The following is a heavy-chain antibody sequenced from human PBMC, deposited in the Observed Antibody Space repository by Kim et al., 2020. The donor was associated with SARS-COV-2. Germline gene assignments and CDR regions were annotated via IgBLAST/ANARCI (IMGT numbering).Heavy chain of an antibody. CDR1: GFTFSRYG. CDR3: ASGHWGTNCFYFGY. CDR2: ISNDGSSK. V-gene: IGHV3-30*03. D-gene: IGHD2-8*01. J-gene: IGHJ4*02. Sequence: GGSLRLSCAASGFTFSRYGMHWVRQAPGKGLEWVAVISNDGSSKYYADSVKGRFTISRDNSKNTVYLQMNSLRAEDTAVYYCASGHWGTNCFYFGYWGQG.